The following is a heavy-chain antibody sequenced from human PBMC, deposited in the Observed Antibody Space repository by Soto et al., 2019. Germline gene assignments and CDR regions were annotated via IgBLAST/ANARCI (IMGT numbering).Heavy chain of an antibody. Sequence: ASVKGSCKASGYTFTSYAMHWLRQAPGQRLEWMGWINAGNGNTKYSQKFQGRVTITRDTSASTAYMELSSLRSEDTAVYYCARVPLRYNWFDPWGQGTLVTAPQ. J-gene: IGHJ5*02. V-gene: IGHV1-3*01. D-gene: IGHD4-17*01. CDR3: ARVPLRYNWFDP. CDR2: INAGNGNT. CDR1: GYTFTSYA.